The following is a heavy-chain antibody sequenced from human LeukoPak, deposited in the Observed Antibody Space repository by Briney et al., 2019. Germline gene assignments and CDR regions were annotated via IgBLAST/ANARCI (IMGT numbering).Heavy chain of an antibody. V-gene: IGHV3-23*01. CDR2: ISDSGGST. Sequence: PGGSLRLSCAASGFTFSSYAMSWVRQAPRKGLEWVSAISDSGGSTYYADSVKGRFAISRDNSKNTLFLQMNSLRAEDTAVYYCARGATDIGIWGQGTMVTVSS. D-gene: IGHD4/OR15-4a*01. CDR1: GFTFSSYA. J-gene: IGHJ3*02. CDR3: ARGATDIGI.